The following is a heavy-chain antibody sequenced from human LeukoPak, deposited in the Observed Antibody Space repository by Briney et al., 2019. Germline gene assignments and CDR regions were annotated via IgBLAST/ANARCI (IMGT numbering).Heavy chain of an antibody. D-gene: IGHD1-26*01. V-gene: IGHV1-69*04. CDR2: IIPILGIA. CDR1: GGTFSSYA. J-gene: IGHJ4*02. CDR3: ARGGVGATTKYYFDY. Sequence: SVKVSCKASGGTFSSYAISWVRQAPGQGLEWMGRIIPILGIANYAQKFQGRVTITADKSTSTAYMELSSLRSEDTAVYYCARGGVGATTKYYFDYWGQGTLVTVSS.